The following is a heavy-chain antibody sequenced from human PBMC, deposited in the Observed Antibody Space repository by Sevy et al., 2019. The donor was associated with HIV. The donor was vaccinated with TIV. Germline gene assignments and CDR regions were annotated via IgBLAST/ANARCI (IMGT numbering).Heavy chain of an antibody. CDR1: GDSISNSV. CDR2: LYYSGNT. CDR3: ARDYYDDRPRGFDP. D-gene: IGHD3-22*01. Sequence: SETLSLTCTVSGDSISNSVWSWIRQPPGKGLEWIGYLYYSGNTNYNPSLKTRVTISVDTSKNQFSLSLKSVTAVDTAVYYCARDYYDDRPRGFDPWGQGTLVTVSS. V-gene: IGHV4-59*01. J-gene: IGHJ5*02.